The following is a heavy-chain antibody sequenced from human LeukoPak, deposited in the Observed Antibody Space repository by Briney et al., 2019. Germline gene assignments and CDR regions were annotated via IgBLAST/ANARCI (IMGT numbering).Heavy chain of an antibody. D-gene: IGHD3-10*01. V-gene: IGHV3-23*01. CDR1: GYSFDSYP. CDR3: ARDAIGSGSLDAFDI. Sequence: GESLKISCKGSGYSFDSYPMSWVRQAPGKGLEWVSAINYNGGSTYYADSVKGRFTISRDNFKSTLYLQMNSLRAEDTAVYYCARDAIGSGSLDAFDIWGQGTMVTVSS. CDR2: INYNGGST. J-gene: IGHJ3*02.